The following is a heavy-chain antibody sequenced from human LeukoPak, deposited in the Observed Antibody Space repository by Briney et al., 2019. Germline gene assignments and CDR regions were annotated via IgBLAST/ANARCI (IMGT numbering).Heavy chain of an antibody. CDR2: TSGSGGST. V-gene: IGHV3-23*01. Sequence: GGSLTLSCAASGFTFSSYAMSWVRQAPGKGLEGFSDTSGSGGSTYYADSVKGRMTISRDNSKNTLYLQMNSLRAEDTAVYYCARGYSSSSWSLFDYWGQGTLVTVSS. J-gene: IGHJ4*02. CDR1: GFTFSSYA. CDR3: ARGYSSSSWSLFDY. D-gene: IGHD6-6*01.